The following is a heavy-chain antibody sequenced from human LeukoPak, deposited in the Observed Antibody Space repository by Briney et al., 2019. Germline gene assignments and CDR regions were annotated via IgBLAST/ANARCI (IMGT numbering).Heavy chain of an antibody. Sequence: GGSLRLSCAASGFTVSSNYMSWVRQAPGKGLEWVSAISGSGGSTYYADSVKGRFTISRDNSKNTLYLQMNSLRAEDTAVYYCAKWAAAGPDWFDPWGQGTLVTVSS. CDR3: AKWAAAGPDWFDP. V-gene: IGHV3-23*01. CDR2: ISGSGGST. J-gene: IGHJ5*02. D-gene: IGHD6-13*01. CDR1: GFTVSSNY.